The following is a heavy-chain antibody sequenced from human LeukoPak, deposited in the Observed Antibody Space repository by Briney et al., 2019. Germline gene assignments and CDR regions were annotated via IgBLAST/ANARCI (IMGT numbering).Heavy chain of an antibody. D-gene: IGHD3/OR15-3a*01. CDR3: AIFVAFSTSFDY. Sequence: SETLSLTCYVSGGSISSYYWSWIRQPPGKGLEWIGYIYYSGSTNYNPSLKSRVTISVDTSKNQSSLKLSSVTAADTAVYYCAIFVAFSTSFDYWGQGTLVTVSS. J-gene: IGHJ4*02. CDR2: IYYSGST. CDR1: GGSISSYY. V-gene: IGHV4-59*01.